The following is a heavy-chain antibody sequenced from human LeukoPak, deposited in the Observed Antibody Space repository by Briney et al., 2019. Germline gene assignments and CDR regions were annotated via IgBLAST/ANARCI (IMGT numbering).Heavy chain of an antibody. CDR2: IYYSGST. D-gene: IGHD3-3*01. CDR3: ARVHDFWSGRWFDP. CDR1: GGSISSGDYY. J-gene: IGHJ5*02. Sequence: SQTLSLTCTVSGGSISSGDYYWSWIRQPPGKGLVWIVYIYYSGSTYYNPSLKSRVTISVDTSKNQFSLKLSSVTAADTAVYYCARVHDFWSGRWFDPWGQGTLVTVSS. V-gene: IGHV4-30-4*08.